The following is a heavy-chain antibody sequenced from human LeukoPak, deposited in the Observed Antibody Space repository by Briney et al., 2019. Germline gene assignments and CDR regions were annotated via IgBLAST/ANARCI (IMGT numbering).Heavy chain of an antibody. V-gene: IGHV1-46*01. Sequence: GASVKVSCKASGYTFTGYYMHWVRQAPGQGLEWMGIINPSGGSTSYAQKFQGRVTMTRDTSTSTVYMELSSLRSEDTAVYYCARGGTMVRGYYYYMDVWGKGTTVTVSS. D-gene: IGHD3-10*01. CDR1: GYTFTGYY. CDR3: ARGGTMVRGYYYYMDV. J-gene: IGHJ6*03. CDR2: INPSGGST.